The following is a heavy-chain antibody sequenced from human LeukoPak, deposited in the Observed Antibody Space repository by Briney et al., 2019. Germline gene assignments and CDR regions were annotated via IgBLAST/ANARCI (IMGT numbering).Heavy chain of an antibody. J-gene: IGHJ4*02. CDR1: GYSFTSYW. D-gene: IGHD3-10*01. CDR3: ARHHSDYGSGSYSDY. V-gene: IGHV5-51*01. Sequence: GESLKISCKGSGYSFTSYWIGWVRQMPGKGLEWMGIIYPGDSDTRYSPSFQGQVTISADKSISTAYLQWSSLKASDTAMYYCARHHSDYGSGSYSDYWGQGTLVTVSS. CDR2: IYPGDSDT.